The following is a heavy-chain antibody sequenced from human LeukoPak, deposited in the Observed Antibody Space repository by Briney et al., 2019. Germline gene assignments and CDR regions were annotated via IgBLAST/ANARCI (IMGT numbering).Heavy chain of an antibody. V-gene: IGHV3-20*04. Sequence: PGGSLRLSCAASGFTFDDYGMSWVRQAPGKGLEWVSGINWNGGSTGYADSVKGRFTISRDNSKNTLYLQMNSLRAEDTAVYYCAKGLDATPGDYWGQGTLVTVSS. J-gene: IGHJ4*02. D-gene: IGHD5-24*01. CDR2: INWNGGST. CDR3: AKGLDATPGDY. CDR1: GFTFDDYG.